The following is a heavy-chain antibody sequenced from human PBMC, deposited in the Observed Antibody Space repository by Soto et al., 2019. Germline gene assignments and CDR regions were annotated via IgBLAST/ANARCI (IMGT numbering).Heavy chain of an antibody. Sequence: GESLKISCQASGYYFTVYWIGWVRQMPGKGLEWMGIIHPRDSDTKYSPSFQGHVTFSVDTSISTAFLQWNSLKASDSAIYYCARQHYDFWSGSDIGSSYFDFWGRGTQVTVSS. V-gene: IGHV5-51*01. CDR1: GYYFTVYW. J-gene: IGHJ2*01. D-gene: IGHD3-3*01. CDR3: ARQHYDFWSGSDIGSSYFDF. CDR2: IHPRDSDT.